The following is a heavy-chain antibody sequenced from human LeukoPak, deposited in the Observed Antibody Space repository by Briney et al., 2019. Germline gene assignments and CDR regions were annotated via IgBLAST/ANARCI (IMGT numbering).Heavy chain of an antibody. CDR3: AKDLVSHPHFDY. CDR2: ISGSGGST. CDR1: GFTFSSYA. V-gene: IGHV3-23*01. J-gene: IGHJ4*02. D-gene: IGHD3-16*01. Sequence: GGSLRLSCAASGFTFSSYAMSWVRQAPGKGLEWASAISGSGGSTYYADSVKGRFTISRDNSKNTLYLQMNSLRAEDTAVYYCAKDLVSHPHFDYWGQGTLVTVSS.